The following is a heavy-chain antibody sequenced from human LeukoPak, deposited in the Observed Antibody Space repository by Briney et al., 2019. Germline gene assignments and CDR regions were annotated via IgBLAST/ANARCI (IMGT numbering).Heavy chain of an antibody. V-gene: IGHV4-38-2*02. CDR2: TYYSGNN. D-gene: IGHD5-18*01. Sequence: SSETLSLSCTVSNFSVRSTFFWAWLRQPPGKGLEWIGHTYYSGNNYYNPSLKSRVTISVDTSKNQFSLNLNSVTAADTAVYFCAREGGYISGYIFDSWGHGILVSVSS. CDR3: AREGGYISGYIFDS. CDR1: NFSVRSTFF. J-gene: IGHJ4*01.